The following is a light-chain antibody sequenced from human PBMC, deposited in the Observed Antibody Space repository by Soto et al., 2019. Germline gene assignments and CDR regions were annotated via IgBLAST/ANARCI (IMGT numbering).Light chain of an antibody. V-gene: IGLV1-47*01. CDR2: RNN. CDR3: AAWDDSLSGVV. J-gene: IGLJ2*01. Sequence: QPVLTQPPSASGTTGQRVTISCSGSSSNIGSNYVYWYQQLPGTAPKLLIYRNNQRPSGVPDRFSGSKSGTSASLAISGLRSEDEADYYCAAWDDSLSGVVFCGGIKLTVL. CDR1: SSNIGSNY.